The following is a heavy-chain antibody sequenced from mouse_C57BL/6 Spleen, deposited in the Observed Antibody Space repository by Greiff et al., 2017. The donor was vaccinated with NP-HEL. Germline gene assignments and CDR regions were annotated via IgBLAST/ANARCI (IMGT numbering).Heavy chain of an antibody. CDR3: ASSGWLLRDYAMDY. Sequence: ESGPGLVKPSQSLSLTCSVTGYSITSGYYWNWIRQFPGNKLEWMGYISYDGSNNYNPSLKNRISITRDTSKNQFFLKLNSVTTEDTATYYCASSGWLLRDYAMDYWGQGTSVTVSS. V-gene: IGHV3-6*01. D-gene: IGHD2-3*01. CDR1: GYSITSGYY. J-gene: IGHJ4*01. CDR2: ISYDGSN.